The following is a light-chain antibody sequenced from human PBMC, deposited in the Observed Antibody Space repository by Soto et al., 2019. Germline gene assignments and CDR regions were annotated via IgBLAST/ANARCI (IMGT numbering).Light chain of an antibody. V-gene: IGKV1-6*01. CDR1: QGIRND. Sequence: AIEMTQSPSSLSASVGDRVTITCRASQGIRNDLGWYQQKPGKAPKLLIYAASSLQSGVPSRFSGSGSGTDFTLTISSLQPEDFAAYYCLQDYNYPWTFGQGTKVEIK. CDR3: LQDYNYPWT. J-gene: IGKJ1*01. CDR2: AAS.